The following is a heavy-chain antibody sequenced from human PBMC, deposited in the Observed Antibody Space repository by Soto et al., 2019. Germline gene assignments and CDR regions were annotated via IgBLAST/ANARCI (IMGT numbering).Heavy chain of an antibody. CDR2: IYYSGST. Sequence: QLQLQESGPGLVKPSETLSLTCTVSGGSISSSSYYWGWIRQPPGKGLEWIGRIYYSGSTYYNPSLKRRVTISVDTSKNQFSLKLSSVTAADTAVYYCARLYSGYDYRWFDPWGQGTLVTVSS. V-gene: IGHV4-39*01. J-gene: IGHJ5*02. CDR1: GGSISSSSYY. D-gene: IGHD5-12*01. CDR3: ARLYSGYDYRWFDP.